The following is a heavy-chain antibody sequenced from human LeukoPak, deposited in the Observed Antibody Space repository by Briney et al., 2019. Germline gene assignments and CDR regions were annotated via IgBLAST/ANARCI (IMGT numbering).Heavy chain of an antibody. V-gene: IGHV4-59*01. CDR3: ARDAYDILTGYYNVY. Sequence: SETLSLTCTVSGGSISCYYWSWIRQPPGKGLEWIGYIYYSGSTNYNPSLKSLVTISVDTSKNQFSLKLSSVTAADTAVYYCARDAYDILTGYYNVYWGQGTLVTVSS. J-gene: IGHJ4*02. CDR1: GGSISCYY. D-gene: IGHD3-9*01. CDR2: IYYSGST.